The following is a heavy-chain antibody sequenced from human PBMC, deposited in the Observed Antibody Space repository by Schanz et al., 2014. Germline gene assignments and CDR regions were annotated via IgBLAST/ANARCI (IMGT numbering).Heavy chain of an antibody. V-gene: IGHV3-33*08. CDR2: IWYDGSNK. CDR1: GFSFSNYW. CDR3: ARDGDFDY. Sequence: VQLVESGGGLVQPGESLRLSCAASGFSFSNYWMSWVRQAPGKGLEWVAIIWYDGSNKYYADSVKGRFTISRDNSKNTLFLQMSSLRAEDTAVYYCARDGDFDYWGQGTLVTVSS. J-gene: IGHJ4*02.